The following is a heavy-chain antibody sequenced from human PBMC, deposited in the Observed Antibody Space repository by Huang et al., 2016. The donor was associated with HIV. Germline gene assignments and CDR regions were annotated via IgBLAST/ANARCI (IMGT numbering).Heavy chain of an antibody. CDR3: ARDAYYDYVWGSYRKYYYYYMDV. D-gene: IGHD3-16*02. Sequence: QVQLVESGGGVVQPGRSLRLSCAASGFTFSSYAMHWVRQAPGKGLGGVAVISYDGSNKYYADSVKGRFTISRDNSKNTLYLQMNSLRAEDTAVYYCARDAYYDYVWGSYRKYYYYYMDVWGKGTTVTVSS. J-gene: IGHJ6*03. V-gene: IGHV3-30-3*01. CDR2: ISYDGSNK. CDR1: GFTFSSYA.